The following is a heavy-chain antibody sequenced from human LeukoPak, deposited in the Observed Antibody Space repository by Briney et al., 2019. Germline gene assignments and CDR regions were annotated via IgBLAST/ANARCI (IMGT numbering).Heavy chain of an antibody. J-gene: IGHJ6*02. Sequence: PGGSLRLSCAASGFTFSSYSMNWVRQAPGKGLEWVSSISSSSSYIYYADSVKGRFTISRDNAKNSLYLQMNSLRAEDTAVYYCARAQQQWLVQYYYGMDVWGQGTTVTVSS. D-gene: IGHD6-19*01. CDR1: GFTFSSYS. V-gene: IGHV3-21*01. CDR2: ISSSSSYI. CDR3: ARAQQQWLVQYYYGMDV.